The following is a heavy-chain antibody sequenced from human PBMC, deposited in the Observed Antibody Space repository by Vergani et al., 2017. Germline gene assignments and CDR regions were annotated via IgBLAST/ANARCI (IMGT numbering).Heavy chain of an antibody. CDR3: AKGSRYLNIAVAGV. V-gene: IGHV3-9*01. CDR2: ISWNSGSI. Sequence: EVQLVESGGGLVQPGRSLRLSCAASGFTFDDYAMHWVRQAPGKGLEWVSGISWNSGSIGYADSVKGRFTISRDNAKNSLYLQMNSLRAEDTALYYCAKGSRYLNIAVAGVWGQGTLVTVSS. J-gene: IGHJ4*02. D-gene: IGHD6-19*01. CDR1: GFTFDDYA.